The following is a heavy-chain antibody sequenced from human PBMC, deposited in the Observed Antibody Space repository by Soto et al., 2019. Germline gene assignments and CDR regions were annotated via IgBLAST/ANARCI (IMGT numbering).Heavy chain of an antibody. Sequence: ASVKVSCEASGYTFTAYSTHWVRQAPGQGLEWMGRINPKSGGTNYAEVYQDRVTMTRDTSITTAYIELSGLTSDDTAVYYCARAVGGPFDFWGQGTLVTVSS. CDR1: GYTFTAYS. V-gene: IGHV1-2*06. CDR3: ARAVGGPFDF. D-gene: IGHD6-19*01. CDR2: INPKSGGT. J-gene: IGHJ4*02.